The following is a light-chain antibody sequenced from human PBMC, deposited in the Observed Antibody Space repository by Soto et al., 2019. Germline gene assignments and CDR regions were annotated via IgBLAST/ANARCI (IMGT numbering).Light chain of an antibody. CDR3: ISYTSSSTWV. CDR2: EVS. Sequence: QSVLTQPASVSGSPGQSITISCTGTSSDVGGYNYVSWYQQHPGTAPKLMIYEVSNRPSGVSERFSGSRSGNTASLTISGLQAEDESDYYCISYTSSSTWVFGGGTKVTVL. J-gene: IGLJ3*02. CDR1: SSDVGGYNY. V-gene: IGLV2-14*01.